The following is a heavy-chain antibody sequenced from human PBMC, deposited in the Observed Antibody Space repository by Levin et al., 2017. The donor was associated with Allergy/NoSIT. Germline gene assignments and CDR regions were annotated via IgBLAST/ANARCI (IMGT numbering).Heavy chain of an antibody. CDR3: ARDLGVPAAEMGYYYYYGMDG. D-gene: IGHD2-2*01. V-gene: IGHV3-48*01. Sequence: SCAASGFTFSSYSMNWVRQAPGKGLEWVSYISSSSSTIYYADSVKGRFTISRDNAKNSLYLQMNSLRAEDTAVFYCARDLGVPAAEMGYYYYYGMDGWGQGTTVTVSS. J-gene: IGHJ6*02. CDR1: GFTFSSYS. CDR2: ISSSSSTI.